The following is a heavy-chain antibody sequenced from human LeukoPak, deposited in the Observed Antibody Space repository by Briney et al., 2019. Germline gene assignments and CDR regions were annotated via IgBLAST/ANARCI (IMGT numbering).Heavy chain of an antibody. CDR1: GFTFSSYG. CDR2: IRYDGSNK. J-gene: IGHJ4*02. CDR3: AREDYYDSSGPIYDY. Sequence: GGSLRLSCAASGFTFSSYGMHWVRQAPGKGLEWVAFIRYDGSNKYYADSVKGRFTISRDNAKNSLYLQMNSLRAEDTAVYYCAREDYYDSSGPIYDYWGQGTLVTVSS. D-gene: IGHD3-22*01. V-gene: IGHV3-30*02.